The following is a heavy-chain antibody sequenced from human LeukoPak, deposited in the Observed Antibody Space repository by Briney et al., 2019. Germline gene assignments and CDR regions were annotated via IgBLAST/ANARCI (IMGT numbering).Heavy chain of an antibody. CDR3: ARFGYTSSFEASGMDV. CDR2: IYYSGRA. Sequence: PSETLSLTCGVSGGSISTYYWSWIRQPPGKGLEWIGDIYYSGRASYNPSLKSRVTISVDTSKNQFSLKMRSVTAADTAVYYCARFGYTSSFEASGMDVWGQGTTVIVSS. J-gene: IGHJ6*02. D-gene: IGHD6-6*01. V-gene: IGHV4-59*01. CDR1: GGSISTYY.